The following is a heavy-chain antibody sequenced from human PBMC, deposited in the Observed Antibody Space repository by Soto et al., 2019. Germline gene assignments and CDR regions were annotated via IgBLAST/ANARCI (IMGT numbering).Heavy chain of an antibody. V-gene: IGHV3-23*01. D-gene: IGHD3-22*01. CDR2: ISGSGAYT. Sequence: GGSLRLSCAASGFTFSSYAMNWVRQAPGKGLEWVSGISGSGAYTYYADSVRGRFTISRDNSKNTLYLQMNSLRAEDTAVYFCARPYYDSSGYPFTFDQWGQGTLVTVSS. J-gene: IGHJ4*02. CDR3: ARPYYDSSGYPFTFDQ. CDR1: GFTFSSYA.